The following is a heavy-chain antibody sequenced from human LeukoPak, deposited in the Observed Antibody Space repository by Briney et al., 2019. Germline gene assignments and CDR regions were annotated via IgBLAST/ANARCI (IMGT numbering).Heavy chain of an antibody. CDR3: ARDSEPQHLNDSSGYYGHFDY. J-gene: IGHJ4*02. Sequence: SETLSLTCAVYGGSFSGYYWSWIRQPPGKGLGWIGEINHSGSTNYNPSLKSRVTISVDTSKNQFSLKLSSVTAADTAVYYCARDSEPQHLNDSSGYYGHFDYWGQGTLVTVSS. D-gene: IGHD3-22*01. CDR1: GGSFSGYY. V-gene: IGHV4-34*01. CDR2: INHSGST.